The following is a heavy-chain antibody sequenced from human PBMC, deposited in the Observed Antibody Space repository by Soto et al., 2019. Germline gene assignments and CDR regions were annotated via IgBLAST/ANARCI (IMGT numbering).Heavy chain of an antibody. CDR1: GFTFSSYG. D-gene: IGHD3-3*01. J-gene: IGHJ6*02. CDR3: ARASYYDFWSGLASYYYYYGMDV. Sequence: QVQLVESGGGVVQPGRSLRLSCAASGFTFSSYGMHWVRQAPGKGLEWVAVIWYDGSNKYYADSVKGRFTISRDNSKNTLYLQMNSLRAEDTAVYYRARASYYDFWSGLASYYYYYGMDVWGQGTTVTVSS. CDR2: IWYDGSNK. V-gene: IGHV3-33*01.